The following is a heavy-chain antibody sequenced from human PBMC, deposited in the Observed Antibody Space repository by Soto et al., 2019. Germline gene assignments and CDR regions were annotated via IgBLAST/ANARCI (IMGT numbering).Heavy chain of an antibody. Sequence: SETLSLTCTVSGGSISSYYWSWIRQPPGKGLEWIGYIYYSGSTNYNPSLKSRVTISVDTSKNQFSLKLSSVTAADTAVYYCARVRAMVIEYWGQGTLVTVSS. D-gene: IGHD5-18*01. CDR3: ARVRAMVIEY. CDR2: IYYSGST. J-gene: IGHJ4*02. V-gene: IGHV4-59*01. CDR1: GGSISSYY.